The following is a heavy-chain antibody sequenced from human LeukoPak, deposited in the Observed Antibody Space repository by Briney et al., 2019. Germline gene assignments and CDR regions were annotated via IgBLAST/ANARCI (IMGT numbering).Heavy chain of an antibody. V-gene: IGHV4-59*01. CDR3: ARDGGLLRYFDWGYFDY. CDR2: IYYSGST. CDR1: GGSLSTYY. D-gene: IGHD3-9*01. Sequence: PSETLSLTCTVSGGSLSTYYWSWIRQPPGKGLEWIGYIYYSGSTNYNPSLKSRVTISVDTSKNQFSLKLSSVTAADTAVYYCARDGGLLRYFDWGYFDYWGQGTLVTVSS. J-gene: IGHJ4*02.